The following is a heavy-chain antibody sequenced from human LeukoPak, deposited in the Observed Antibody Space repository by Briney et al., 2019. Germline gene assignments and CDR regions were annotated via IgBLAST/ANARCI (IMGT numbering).Heavy chain of an antibody. CDR1: GGSISSYY. CDR2: IDTGGST. D-gene: IGHD6-13*01. V-gene: IGHV4-4*07. J-gene: IGHJ4*02. CDR3: ARGRVGAGTGDY. Sequence: AETLSLTCTVSGGSISSYYWSWIRQPAGKGLEWIGRIDTGGSTNYNPSLKSRVTISVDTSKNQFSLKLNSVTAADTAVYYCARGRVGAGTGDYWGQGTLVPVSS.